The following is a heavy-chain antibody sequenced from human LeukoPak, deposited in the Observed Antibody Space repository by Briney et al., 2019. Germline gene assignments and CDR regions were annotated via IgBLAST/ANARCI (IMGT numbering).Heavy chain of an antibody. CDR1: GYTFTSYY. V-gene: IGHV1-46*03. J-gene: IGHJ4*02. D-gene: IGHD5-12*01. CDR2: ITPSGGST. Sequence: ASVKVSCKASGYTFTSYYMHWVRQAPGQGLEWMGMITPSGGSTTYAQKFQGRVTMTRDTSTSTIYMEPSSLRSDDTAVYYCASQATWIDYWGQGTLVTVSS. CDR3: ASQATWIDY.